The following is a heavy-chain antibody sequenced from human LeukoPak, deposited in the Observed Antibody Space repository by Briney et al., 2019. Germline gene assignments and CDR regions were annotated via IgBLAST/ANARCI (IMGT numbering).Heavy chain of an antibody. CDR2: ISSSSSYI. CDR1: GFTFSSYS. V-gene: IGHV3-21*03. Sequence: PGGSLRLSCAASGFTFSSYSMNWVRQAPGKGLEWVSSISSSSSYIYYADSVKGRFTISRDNAKNSLYLQMNSLKTEDTAVYYCTRDPDYGGNSGPIDYWGQGTLVTVSS. CDR3: TRDPDYGGNSGPIDY. J-gene: IGHJ4*02. D-gene: IGHD4-23*01.